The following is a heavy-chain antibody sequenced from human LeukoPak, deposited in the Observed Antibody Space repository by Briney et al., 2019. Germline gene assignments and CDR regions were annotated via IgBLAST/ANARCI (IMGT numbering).Heavy chain of an antibody. CDR2: INHSVST. V-gene: IGHV4-34*01. CDR1: GGSFSGYY. CDR3: ARGTYSSSWYNLGGDFDY. D-gene: IGHD6-13*01. Sequence: PSETLSLTCAVYGGSFSGYYWSWIRQPPGKGLEGIGEINHSVSTNYNPSLKSRVTISVDTSKNQFSLKLSSVTAAATAVYYCARGTYSSSWYNLGGDFDYWGQGTLVTVSS. J-gene: IGHJ4*02.